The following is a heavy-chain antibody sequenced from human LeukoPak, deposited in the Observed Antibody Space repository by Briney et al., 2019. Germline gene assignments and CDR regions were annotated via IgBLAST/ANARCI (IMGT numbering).Heavy chain of an antibody. CDR2: ISWNSGSI. D-gene: IGHD3-22*01. Sequence: GRSLRLSCAASGFTFDDYAMHWVRHAPGKGLEWVSGISWNSGSIVYADSVKGRFTISRDNAKNSLYLQMNSLRAEDMALYYCAKGYYYDSSGYFDAFDIWGQGTMVTVSS. CDR3: AKGYYYDSSGYFDAFDI. J-gene: IGHJ3*02. CDR1: GFTFDDYA. V-gene: IGHV3-9*03.